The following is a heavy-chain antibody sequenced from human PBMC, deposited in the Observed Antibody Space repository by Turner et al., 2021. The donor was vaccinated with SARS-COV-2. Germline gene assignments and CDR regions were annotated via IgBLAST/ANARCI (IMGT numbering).Heavy chain of an antibody. CDR1: GGTISNYS. J-gene: IGHJ6*02. CDR2: ISSSSSTI. V-gene: IGHV3-48*01. Sequence: VQQVEYGGGLVQPGGAMRLAGAASGGTISNYSMNWVRQAPGKGLAWVSYISSSSSTIYYADSVQGRFTISRDNAKNSLYLQMNSLRAEDTAVYYCARERGYSYGPYYYGMDVWGQGTTVTVSS. D-gene: IGHD5-18*01. CDR3: ARERGYSYGPYYYGMDV.